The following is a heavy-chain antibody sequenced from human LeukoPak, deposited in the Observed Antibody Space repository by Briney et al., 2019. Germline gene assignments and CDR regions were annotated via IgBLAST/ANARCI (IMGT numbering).Heavy chain of an antibody. D-gene: IGHD1-26*01. CDR2: INSDGSST. V-gene: IGHV3-74*01. CDR3: AKTHYSGSYSPFDP. J-gene: IGHJ5*02. Sequence: GGSLRLSCAASGFTFSSYWMHWVRQAPGKGLVWVSRINSDGSSTSYADSVKGRFTISRDNAKNTLYLQMNSLRAEDTAVYYCAKTHYSGSYSPFDPWGQGTLVTVSS. CDR1: GFTFSSYW.